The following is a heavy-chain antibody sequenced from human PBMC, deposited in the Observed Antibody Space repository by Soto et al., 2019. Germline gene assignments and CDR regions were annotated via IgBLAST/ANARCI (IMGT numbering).Heavy chain of an antibody. Sequence: GGSLRLSCAASGFTFSSYGMHWVRQAPGKGLEWVAVISYDGSNKYYADSVKGRFTTSRDNSKNTVYLQRNSLRAEDTAVYYCAKEGETYYDILTGYVSQHQRLDYWGQGTLVTVSS. CDR3: AKEGETYYDILTGYVSQHQRLDY. CDR2: ISYDGSNK. V-gene: IGHV3-30*18. CDR1: GFTFSSYG. J-gene: IGHJ4*02. D-gene: IGHD3-9*01.